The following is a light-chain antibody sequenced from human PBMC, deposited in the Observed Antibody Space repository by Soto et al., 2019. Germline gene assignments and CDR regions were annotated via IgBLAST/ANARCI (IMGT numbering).Light chain of an antibody. J-gene: IGKJ2*01. V-gene: IGKV3-20*01. CDR3: QQYGSSPLYT. Sequence: EIVLTQSPGTLSLSPGERATLSCRASQSVSSSYLAWYQQKPGRAPRLLIYGASSRATGIPDRFSASGSGTDFTLTISRLEPEDFAVYYCQQYGSSPLYTFGQGTKLEIK. CDR1: QSVSSSY. CDR2: GAS.